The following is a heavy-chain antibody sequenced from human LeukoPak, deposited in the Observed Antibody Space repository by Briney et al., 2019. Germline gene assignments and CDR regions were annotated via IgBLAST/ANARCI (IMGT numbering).Heavy chain of an antibody. CDR2: INPSGGST. D-gene: IGHD2-8*02. V-gene: IGHV1-46*01. CDR3: AREGTAGFDY. Sequence: GASVKVSCKASGYTFSSYYRHWVRQAPGQGLEWMGIINPSGGSTCYAQKFQGRVTMTRETSTRTVYMELSSLRSEDTAVYYCAREGTAGFDYWGQGTLVTVSS. CDR1: GYTFSSYY. J-gene: IGHJ4*02.